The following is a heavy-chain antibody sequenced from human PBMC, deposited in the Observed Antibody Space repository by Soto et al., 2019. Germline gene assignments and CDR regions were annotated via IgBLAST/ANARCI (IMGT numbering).Heavy chain of an antibody. V-gene: IGHV1-69*06. Sequence: SVKVSCKASGGTFSSYAISWVRQAPGRGLEWMGGIIPIFGTANYAQKFQGRVTITADKSTSTAYMELSSLRSEDTAVYYCARVVVVVAATSPFYYYYGMDVWGQGTTVTVSS. J-gene: IGHJ6*02. CDR1: GGTFSSYA. D-gene: IGHD2-15*01. CDR2: IIPIFGTA. CDR3: ARVVVVVAATSPFYYYYGMDV.